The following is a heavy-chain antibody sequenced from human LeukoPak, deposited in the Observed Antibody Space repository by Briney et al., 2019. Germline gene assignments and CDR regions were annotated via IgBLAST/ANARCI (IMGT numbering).Heavy chain of an antibody. CDR1: GGSISSSSYY. CDR2: IYYSGST. J-gene: IGHJ4*02. Sequence: SETLSLTCTVSGGSISSSSYYWGWIRQPPGKGLEWIGSIYYSGSTYYNPSLKSRVTISVDTSKNQFSLKLSSVTAADTAVYYCARSSGIDYSLDYWGQGTLVTVSS. D-gene: IGHD2-15*01. CDR3: ARSSGIDYSLDY. V-gene: IGHV4-39*07.